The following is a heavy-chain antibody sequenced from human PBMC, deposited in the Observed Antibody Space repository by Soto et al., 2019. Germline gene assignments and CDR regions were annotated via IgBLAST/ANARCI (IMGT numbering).Heavy chain of an antibody. V-gene: IGHV1-69*13. J-gene: IGHJ6*02. Sequence: SVKVSCKASGGTFSSYDISWVRQAPGQGLEWMGGLIPIFGTANYAQKFQGRVTITADESTSTAYMELSSLRSEDTAVYYCARSYYYGSGSYYIDARYGIDIWGQGTTVTVS. D-gene: IGHD3-10*01. CDR2: LIPIFGTA. CDR3: ARSYYYGSGSYYIDARYGIDI. CDR1: GGTFSSYD.